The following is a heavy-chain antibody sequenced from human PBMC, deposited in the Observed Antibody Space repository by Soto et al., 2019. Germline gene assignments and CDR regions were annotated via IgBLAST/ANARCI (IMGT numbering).Heavy chain of an antibody. V-gene: IGHV3-33*01. CDR3: ARDSCSGGSCYGIYYYYYGMDV. J-gene: IGHJ6*02. CDR2: IWYDGSNK. CDR1: GFTFSSYG. D-gene: IGHD2-15*01. Sequence: PGGSLRLSCAASGFTFSSYGMHWVRQAPGKGLEWVAVIWYDGSNKYYADSVKGRFTISRDNSKNTLYLQMNSLRAEDTAVYYCARDSCSGGSCYGIYYYYYGMDVCGQGTTVTVSS.